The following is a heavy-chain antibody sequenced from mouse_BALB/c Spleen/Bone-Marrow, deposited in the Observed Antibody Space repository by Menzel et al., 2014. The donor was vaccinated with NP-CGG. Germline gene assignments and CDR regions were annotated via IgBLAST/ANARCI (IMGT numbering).Heavy chain of an antibody. J-gene: IGHJ3*01. D-gene: IGHD3-1*01. V-gene: IGHV14-3*02. CDR3: ARRAARATGFAY. CDR1: GFNIKDTY. Sequence: DVKLQESGAELVKPGASVKLSCTASGFNIKDTYMHWVKQRPEQGLEWIGGIDPANGNTKYDPKFQGKATITADTSSNTAYLQLSSLTSEDTAVYYCARRAARATGFAYWGQGTLVTVSA. CDR2: IDPANGNT.